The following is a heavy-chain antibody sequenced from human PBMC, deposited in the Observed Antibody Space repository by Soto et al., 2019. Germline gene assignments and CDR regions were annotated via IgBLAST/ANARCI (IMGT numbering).Heavy chain of an antibody. D-gene: IGHD2-15*01. J-gene: IGHJ6*02. CDR2: ISAYNGNT. CDR1: GYTFTTYH. CDR3: ARDGYGVVVYYYGMDV. V-gene: IGHV1-18*01. Sequence: ASVKVSCTASGYTFTTYHISWVRQAPGQGLEWMGWISAYNGNTNYAQKLQGRVTMTTDTSTSTAYMELRSLRSDDTAVYYCARDGYGVVVYYYGMDVWGQGTTVTVSS.